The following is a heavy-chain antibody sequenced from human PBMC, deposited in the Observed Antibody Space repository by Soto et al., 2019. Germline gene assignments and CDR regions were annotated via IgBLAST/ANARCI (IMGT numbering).Heavy chain of an antibody. CDR3: ARGPYMSSSWYWFDY. V-gene: IGHV1-69*13. D-gene: IGHD6-13*01. CDR1: GGTFSSYA. CDR2: IIPIFGTA. J-gene: IGHJ4*02. Sequence: ASVKVSCKASGGTFSSYAISWVRQAPGQGLEWMGGIIPIFGTANYAQKFQGRVTITADESTSTAYMELSSLRSEDTAVYYCARGPYMSSSWYWFDYWGQGTLVTVSS.